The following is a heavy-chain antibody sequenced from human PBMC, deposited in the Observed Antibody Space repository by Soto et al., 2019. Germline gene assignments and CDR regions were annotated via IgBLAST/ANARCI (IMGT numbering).Heavy chain of an antibody. CDR3: TRAPRGIIVAPDY. CDR1: VGTFSSYT. V-gene: IGHV1-69*02. J-gene: IGHJ4*02. CDR2: IIPILGIA. Sequence: ASVKVSCKASVGTFSSYTISWVRQAPGQGLEWMGRIIPILGIANYAQKFRGRVTVSTDTSISTTYMELSSLTSEDTAVYYCTRAPRGIIVAPDYWGQGTLVTVS. D-gene: IGHD6-19*01.